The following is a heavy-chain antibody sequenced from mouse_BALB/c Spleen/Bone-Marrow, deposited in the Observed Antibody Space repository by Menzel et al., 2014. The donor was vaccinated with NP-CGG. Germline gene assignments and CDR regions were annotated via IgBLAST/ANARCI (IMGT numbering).Heavy chain of an antibody. CDR3: ARVIRYESYFDY. CDR1: GFSLTSYG. Sequence: QVHVKQSGPGLVAPSQSLSITCTVYGFSLTSYGVHWVRQPPGKGLEWLGVIWAGGSTNYNSALMSRLSISKDNSKSQVFLKMNSLQTDDTAMYYCARVIRYESYFDYWGQGTTLTVSS. CDR2: IWAGGST. V-gene: IGHV2-9*02. D-gene: IGHD2-14*01. J-gene: IGHJ2*01.